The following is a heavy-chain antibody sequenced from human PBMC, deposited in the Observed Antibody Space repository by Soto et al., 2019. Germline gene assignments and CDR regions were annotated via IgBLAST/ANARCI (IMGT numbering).Heavy chain of an antibody. CDR1: GGTFSNFV. V-gene: IGHV1-69*13. D-gene: IGHD2-2*01. Sequence: GASVKVSCKASGGTFSNFVISWVRQAPGQGLEWMGGIIPIYGTANYARELQGRVTIIADESTSTAYMELSSLRSEDTAMYYCARAPVVVGESTHEYCLDDWGQGTLVTVSS. CDR3: ARAPVVVGESTHEYCLDD. J-gene: IGHJ4*02. CDR2: IIPIYGTA.